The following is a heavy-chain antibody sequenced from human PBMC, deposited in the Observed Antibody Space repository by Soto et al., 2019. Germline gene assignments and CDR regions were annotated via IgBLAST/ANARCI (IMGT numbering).Heavy chain of an antibody. D-gene: IGHD6-13*01. V-gene: IGHV1-2*02. CDR2: MNPNSGGT. CDR3: TRGYYSSSWREFDS. Sequence: QVQLVQTGADVKKPGAPVKVSCKTSGYTFSGYFMHWLRQAPGKGLEWMGWMNPNSGGTDYAQNFQCRVSITWDTTISRDYIELSTLRPNDTAIYNCTRGYYSSSWREFDSWGQGTLVTVSS. CDR1: GYTFSGYF. J-gene: IGHJ4*02.